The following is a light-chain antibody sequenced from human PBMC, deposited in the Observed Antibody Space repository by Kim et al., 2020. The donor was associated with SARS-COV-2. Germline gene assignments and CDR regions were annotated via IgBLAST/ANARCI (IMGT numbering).Light chain of an antibody. J-gene: IGLJ3*02. V-gene: IGLV1-51*01. CDR2: DNK. CDR3: GTWDSSLGVWR. Sequence: GHKGSISCAGSSSNIGTNYVSWYQQLPGTVPKVLVYDNKKRPSGIPDRFSGSKSGTSGTLDITGLQTGDEADYYCGTWDSSLGVWRFGGGTQLTVL. CDR1: SSNIGTNY.